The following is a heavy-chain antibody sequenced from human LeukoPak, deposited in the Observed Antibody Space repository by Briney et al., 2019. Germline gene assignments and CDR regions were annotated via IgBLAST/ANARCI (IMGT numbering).Heavy chain of an antibody. CDR1: GGTFSSYT. J-gene: IGHJ4*02. V-gene: IGHV1-69*04. CDR3: ARERYYDSSGHFHFDY. Sequence: SVKVSRKASGGTFSSYTISWVRQAPGQGLEWMGRIIPILGIANYAQKFQGRVTITADKSTSTAYMELSSLRSEDTAVYYCARERYYDSSGHFHFDYWGQGTLVTVSS. D-gene: IGHD3-22*01. CDR2: IIPILGIA.